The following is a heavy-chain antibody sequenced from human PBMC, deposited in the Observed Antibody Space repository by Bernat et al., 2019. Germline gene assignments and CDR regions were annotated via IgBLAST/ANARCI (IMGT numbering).Heavy chain of an antibody. CDR1: GYTFSTYG. V-gene: IGHV1-18*01. J-gene: IGHJ4*02. D-gene: IGHD2-15*01. CDR2: INTINGAT. Sequence: QVQLVQSGVEVKKPGASVKVSCKASGYTFSTYGISWVRLAPGQGLDWMGWINTINGATNYAQKFQGRVTMMTDTSTSTAYMELRSLRPDDTAVYYCARVVVGAITGLYDYWGQGTLVIVSS. CDR3: ARVVVGAITGLYDY.